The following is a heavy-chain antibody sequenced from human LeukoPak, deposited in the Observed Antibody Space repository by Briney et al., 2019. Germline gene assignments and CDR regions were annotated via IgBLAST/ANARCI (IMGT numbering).Heavy chain of an antibody. Sequence: SETLSLTCTVSGGSINSYYWSWIRQPPGKGLEWIGYIYYSGSTNYNPSLKSRVTISVDTSKNQFSLKLSSVTAADTAVYYCARAGWVAATGYYYYGMDVWGQGTTVTVSS. V-gene: IGHV4-59*01. CDR1: GGSINSYY. D-gene: IGHD2-15*01. CDR2: IYYSGST. J-gene: IGHJ6*02. CDR3: ARAGWVAATGYYYYGMDV.